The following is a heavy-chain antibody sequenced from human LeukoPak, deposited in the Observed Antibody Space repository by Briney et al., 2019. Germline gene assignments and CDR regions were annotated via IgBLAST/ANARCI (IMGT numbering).Heavy chain of an antibody. Sequence: GGSLRLSCAASGFTFSSYAMSWVRQAPGKGLEWVSGITGSGSNTYYADSVKGRFTISRDNSKNTLYLQMNSLRAEDTAVYYCAKDPTNGYFDYWGQGTLVTVSS. CDR1: GFTFSSYA. CDR3: AKDPTNGYFDY. V-gene: IGHV3-23*01. D-gene: IGHD2-8*01. J-gene: IGHJ4*03. CDR2: ITGSGSNT.